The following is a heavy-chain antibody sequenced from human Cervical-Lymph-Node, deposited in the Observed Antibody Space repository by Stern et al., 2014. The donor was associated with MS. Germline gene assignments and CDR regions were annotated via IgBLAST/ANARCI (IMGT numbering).Heavy chain of an antibody. Sequence: QVQLQESGPGLVKPSETLSLTCTVSGGSVSSGSYYWSWIRQPPGKGLEWIGYIYYSGSTNYNHSLKSRVTISVDPSKNQFSLKLSSVTAADTAVYYCASDSSGYYLSFDYWGQGTLVTVSS. D-gene: IGHD3-22*01. J-gene: IGHJ4*02. V-gene: IGHV4-61*01. CDR2: IYYSGST. CDR3: ASDSSGYYLSFDY. CDR1: GGSVSSGSYY.